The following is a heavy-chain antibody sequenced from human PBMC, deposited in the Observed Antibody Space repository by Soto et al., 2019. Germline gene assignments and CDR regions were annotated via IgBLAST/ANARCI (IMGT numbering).Heavy chain of an antibody. V-gene: IGHV4-59*01. Sequence: GALRLSCAASGFTFSSYAMSWVRQAPGKGLEWIGYIYYSGSADYNPSLGSRVTISIDTSKNQFSLKLTSVTAADTAVYYCARGVGFGYYYYHMDLWGQGTTVTVSS. CDR1: GFTFSSYA. D-gene: IGHD3-10*01. J-gene: IGHJ6*02. CDR3: ARGVGFGYYYYHMDL. CDR2: IYYSGSA.